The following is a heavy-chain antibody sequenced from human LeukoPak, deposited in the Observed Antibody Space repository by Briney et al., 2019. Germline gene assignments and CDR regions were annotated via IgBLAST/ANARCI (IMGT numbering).Heavy chain of an antibody. V-gene: IGHV3-23*01. CDR1: GFTFSSYA. CDR2: ISGGGGST. CDR3: AREGDTLGYCTGGSCGGPFDI. J-gene: IGHJ3*02. D-gene: IGHD2-15*01. Sequence: GGSLRLSCAASGFTFSSYAMTWVRQAPGKGLEWVSGISGGGGSTYYAHSVKGRFTISRDNSKNTLYLQLNDLRAEDTAVYYCAREGDTLGYCTGGSCGGPFDIWGQGTMVTVSS.